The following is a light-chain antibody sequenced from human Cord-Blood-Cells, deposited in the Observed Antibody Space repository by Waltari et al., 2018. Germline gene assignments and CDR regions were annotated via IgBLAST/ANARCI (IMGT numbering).Light chain of an antibody. J-gene: IGLJ2*01. CDR1: SSDVGGYNY. CDR3: SSYTSSSTLV. V-gene: IGLV2-14*01. Sequence: QSALTQPASASGSPGQPITISCTGTSSDVGGYNYVSCYQQHPGKAPKLMIYDVSKRPSGVSNRFSGSKSGNTASLTISGLQAEDEADYYCSSYTSSSTLVFGGGTKLTVL. CDR2: DVS.